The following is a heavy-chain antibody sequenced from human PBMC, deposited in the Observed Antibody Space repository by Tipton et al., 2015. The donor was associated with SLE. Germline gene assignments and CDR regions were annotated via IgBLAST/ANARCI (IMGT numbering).Heavy chain of an antibody. V-gene: IGHV4-61*01. J-gene: IGHJ2*01. Sequence: TLSLTCTVSGGSVSSVSYYWSWIRQPPGKRLECIGYIYYSGSIDHNPSLKSRVTISVDTSKNQFSLKLTSVTAADTAATAVYYCARETSEGYFDLWGRGTLVTVSA. CDR2: IYYSGSI. CDR3: ARETSEGYFDL. D-gene: IGHD6-6*01. CDR1: GGSVSSVSYY.